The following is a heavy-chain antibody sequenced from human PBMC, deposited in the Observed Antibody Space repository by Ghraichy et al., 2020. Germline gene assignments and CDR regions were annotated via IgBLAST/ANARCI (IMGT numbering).Heavy chain of an antibody. CDR3: VRGSGREVDH. V-gene: IGHV3-21*01. Sequence: GGSLRLSCAASGFTFNKYTMNWVRQAPGKGLEWVSSISTTGTYIYYADSVKGRFGISRDNAENSLYLQMNSLRVEDTAVYYCVRGSGREVDHWGQGALVTVSS. J-gene: IGHJ4*02. CDR2: ISTTGTYI. D-gene: IGHD2-15*01. CDR1: GFTFNKYT.